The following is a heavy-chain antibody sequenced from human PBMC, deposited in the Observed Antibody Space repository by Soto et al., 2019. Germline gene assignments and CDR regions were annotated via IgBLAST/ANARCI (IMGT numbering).Heavy chain of an antibody. CDR3: ARDRYCSSTSCRRHYYYMDV. J-gene: IGHJ6*03. V-gene: IGHV3-53*04. Sequence: GGSLRLSCAASGFTVSSNYMSWVRQAPGKGLDWVSVIYSGGRTYYADSVKGRFTISRHNSKNTLYLQMNSLRAEDTAVYYCARDRYCSSTSCRRHYYYMDVWGKGTTVTVS. D-gene: IGHD2-2*01. CDR1: GFTVSSNY. CDR2: IYSGGRT.